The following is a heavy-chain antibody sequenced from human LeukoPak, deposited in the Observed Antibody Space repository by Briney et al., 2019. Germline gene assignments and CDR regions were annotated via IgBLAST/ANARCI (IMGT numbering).Heavy chain of an antibody. CDR3: AKDRTASPKIVVVINSPSDY. V-gene: IGHV3-23*01. J-gene: IGHJ4*02. CDR1: GFTFSSYA. CDR2: ISGSGGST. Sequence: GGSLRLSCAASGFTFSSYAMSWVRQAPGKGLEWVSAISGSGGSTYYADSVKGRFTISRDNSKKTLYMQMNRLRDEDTAVYYCAKDRTASPKIVVVINSPSDYWGQGTLVTVSS. D-gene: IGHD3-22*01.